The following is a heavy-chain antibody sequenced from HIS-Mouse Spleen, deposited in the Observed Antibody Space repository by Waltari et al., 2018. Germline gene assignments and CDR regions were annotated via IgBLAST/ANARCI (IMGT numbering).Heavy chain of an antibody. D-gene: IGHD6-13*01. J-gene: IGHJ2*01. CDR2: IYYSGST. CDR1: GGSISSSSYY. CDR3: AREIPYSSSWYDWYFDL. V-gene: IGHV4-39*07. Sequence: QLQLQESGPGLVKPSETLSLTCTVSGGSISSSSYYWGWIRQPPGKGLEWIGSIYYSGSTSSNPSLKSRVTRSVETSKNQFSLKLSAVTAADTAVYYCAREIPYSSSWYDWYFDLWGRGTLVTVSS.